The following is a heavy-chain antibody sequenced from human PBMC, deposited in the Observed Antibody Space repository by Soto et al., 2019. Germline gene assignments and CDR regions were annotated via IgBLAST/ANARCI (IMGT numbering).Heavy chain of an antibody. J-gene: IGHJ6*02. V-gene: IGHV3-30*11. Sequence: QVQLVESGGGVVQPGTSLRLSCAASGFTFRDYAMHWVRQAPGKGLEWVELIRDDGTNKFYSGSVKGRFSLSRDNSQNTLFLQMNSLRVEDTAVYYCAREGRIAKVRGVRYDYYGMDVWGQGTTVTVSS. D-gene: IGHD3-10*01. CDR2: IRDDGTNK. CDR1: GFTFRDYA. CDR3: AREGRIAKVRGVRYDYYGMDV.